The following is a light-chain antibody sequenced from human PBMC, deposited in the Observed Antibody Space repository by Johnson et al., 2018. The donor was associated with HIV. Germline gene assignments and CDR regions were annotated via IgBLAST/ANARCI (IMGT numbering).Light chain of an antibody. CDR2: DNT. V-gene: IGLV1-51*01. J-gene: IGLJ1*01. CDR1: SSNIGNNF. CDR3: GTWDSSLSPLYV. Sequence: QSVLTQPPSVSAAPGQKVTISCSGSSSNIGNNFVSWYQQLPGTAPKLLIYDNTKRPSGIPDRFSGSKSGTSATLGITGLQTGDEADYYCGTWDSSLSPLYVFGSGTTITVL.